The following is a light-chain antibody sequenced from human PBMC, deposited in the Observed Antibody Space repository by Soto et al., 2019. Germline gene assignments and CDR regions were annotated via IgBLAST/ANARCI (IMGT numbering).Light chain of an antibody. CDR2: AAS. CDR3: QQRYTTPLT. V-gene: IGKV1-39*01. J-gene: IGKJ4*01. CDR1: QTISGY. Sequence: DIQMTQSPSSLSASVGDRVTITCRASQTISGYLNWYQQKPGKAPELLIYAASYLGNGVPSRFSCSGFWTLFPFTISSLQTGDLGTYYCQQRYTTPLTFGGGTKVEIK.